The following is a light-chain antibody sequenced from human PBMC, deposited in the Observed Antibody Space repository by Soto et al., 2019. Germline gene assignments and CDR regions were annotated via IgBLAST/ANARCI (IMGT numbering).Light chain of an antibody. Sequence: EFVLTQSPATLSCSPGEIAILSFRASQSVAGSLAWYQQKPGQAPSLLIYDISTRAAAIPARFSGSGSGTDFTLTVSSLEPEDFAIYYCQQRSNSMTFGQGTRVKIK. V-gene: IGKV3-11*01. CDR1: QSVAGS. CDR2: DIS. J-gene: IGKJ5*01. CDR3: QQRSNSMT.